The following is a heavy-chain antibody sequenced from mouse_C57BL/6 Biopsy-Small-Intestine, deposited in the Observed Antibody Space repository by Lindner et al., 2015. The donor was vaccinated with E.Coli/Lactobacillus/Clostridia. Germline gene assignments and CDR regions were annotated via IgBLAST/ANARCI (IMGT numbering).Heavy chain of an antibody. CDR3: ARNFDGNPYYFDY. CDR2: MWTGGGT. D-gene: IGHD2-1*01. V-gene: IGHV2-9-1*01. Sequence: VQLQESGPGLVAPSQSLSITCTVSGFSLTSYAISWVRQPPGKGLEWLGIMWTGGGTNYNSALKSRLSISKDNSKSQVFLKMNSLQTDDTARYYCARNFDGNPYYFDYWGQGTTLTVSS. J-gene: IGHJ2*01. CDR1: GFSLTSYA.